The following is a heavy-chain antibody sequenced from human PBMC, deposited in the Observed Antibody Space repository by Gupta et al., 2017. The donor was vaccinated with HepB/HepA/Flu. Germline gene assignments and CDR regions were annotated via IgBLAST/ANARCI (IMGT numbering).Heavy chain of an antibody. V-gene: IGHV4-34*02. Sequence: QVQLQQWGAGLLRPSDTLFLTCAVYGGSFSDYYWIWIRQPPGKGLEWIGEINPSGGTDFNPSLKSRVTISSDTSKNQVSLKLTSVSAADTAVYHCVRGIIPAHYDFWKPFGISPGGPYTLDPWGQGALVSVSS. CDR3: VRGIIPAHYDFWKPFGISPGGPYTLDP. J-gene: IGHJ5*02. CDR2: INPSGGT. D-gene: IGHD3-3*01. CDR1: GGSFSDYY.